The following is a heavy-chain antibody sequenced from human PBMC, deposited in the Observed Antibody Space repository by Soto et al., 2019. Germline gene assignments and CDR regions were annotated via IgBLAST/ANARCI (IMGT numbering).Heavy chain of an antibody. J-gene: IGHJ4*02. CDR2: INHSGST. CDR1: GGSFSGYY. CDR3: ARGPRSSDWLLTRGNFDY. D-gene: IGHD2-15*01. Sequence: QVQLQQWGAGLLKPSETLSLTCAVYGGSFSGYYWSWIRQPPGKGLEWIGEINHSGSTNYNPSLKSRFTIPVEPSKNQSPLKLGSVPAANRAVYYCARGPRSSDWLLTRGNFDYGGREPWSPSPQ. V-gene: IGHV4-34*01.